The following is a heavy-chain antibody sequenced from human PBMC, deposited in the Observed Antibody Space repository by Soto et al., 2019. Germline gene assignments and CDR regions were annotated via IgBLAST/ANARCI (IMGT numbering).Heavy chain of an antibody. Sequence: QVQLVQSGAEVKKPESSVKVSCKAPGGTFSTYAISWVRQAPGQGLEWMGGIIPMFGTANYAQRFQDRVTITAEASTNTVYMELSSLISEDTAVYFCASGIQLWLRRITNGYSGWGQGTLVTVSS. V-gene: IGHV1-69*12. D-gene: IGHD5-18*01. CDR3: ASGIQLWLRRITNGYSG. CDR2: IIPMFGTA. CDR1: GGTFSTYA. J-gene: IGHJ4*02.